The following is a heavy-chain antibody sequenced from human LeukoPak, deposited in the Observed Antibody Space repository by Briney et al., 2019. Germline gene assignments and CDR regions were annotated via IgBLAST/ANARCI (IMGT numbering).Heavy chain of an antibody. J-gene: IGHJ4*02. CDR2: INHSGST. CDR1: GGSFSGYY. CDR3: ARGRYYGSGSYPVDY. D-gene: IGHD3-10*01. V-gene: IGHV4-34*01. Sequence: SETLSLTCAVYGGSFSGYYWSWIRQPPGKGLEWIGEINHSGSTNYNPSLKSRVTTSVDTSKNQFSLKLSSVTAADTAVYYCARGRYYGSGSYPVDYWGQGTLVTVSS.